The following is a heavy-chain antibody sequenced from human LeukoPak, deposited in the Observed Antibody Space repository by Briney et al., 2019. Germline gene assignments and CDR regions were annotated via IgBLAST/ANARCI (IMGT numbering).Heavy chain of an antibody. Sequence: PGGSLRLSCAASGFTFRSYTMNWVRQAPGKGLEWVSSISSRRTYISYADSVKGRFTISRDNAKNSLYLLMNSLRAEDTAVYYCASRPYNNSCNPNFDYWGQGTLVTVSS. CDR2: ISSRRTYI. J-gene: IGHJ4*02. V-gene: IGHV3-21*01. CDR3: ASRPYNNSCNPNFDY. CDR1: GFTFRSYT. D-gene: IGHD1-1*01.